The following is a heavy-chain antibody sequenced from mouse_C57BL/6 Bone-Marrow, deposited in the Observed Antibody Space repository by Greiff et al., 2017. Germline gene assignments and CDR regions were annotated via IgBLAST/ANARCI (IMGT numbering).Heavy chain of an antibody. CDR1: GFTFSSYA. Sequence: EVNVVESGGGLVKPGGSLKLSCAASGFTFSSYAMSWVRQTPEKRLEWVATISDGGSYTYYPDNVKGRFTISRDNAKNNLHLQMRHLKSEDTAMXYCARDRGVLFAYWGQGTLVTVSA. J-gene: IGHJ3*01. CDR3: ARDRGVLFAY. CDR2: ISDGGSYT. V-gene: IGHV5-4*01.